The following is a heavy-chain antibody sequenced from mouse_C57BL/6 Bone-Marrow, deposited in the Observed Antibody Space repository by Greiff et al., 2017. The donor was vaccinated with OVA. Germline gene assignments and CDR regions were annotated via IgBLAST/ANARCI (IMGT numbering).Heavy chain of an antibody. Sequence: EVQRVESGGGLVQPGGSLKLSCAASGFTFSDYYMYWVRQTPEKRLEWVAYISNGGGSTYYPDTVKGRFTISRDNAKNTLYLQMSRLKSEDTAMYYCARELGLYAMDYWGQGTSVTVSS. CDR1: GFTFSDYY. D-gene: IGHD4-1*01. V-gene: IGHV5-12*01. CDR2: ISNGGGST. J-gene: IGHJ4*01. CDR3: ARELGLYAMDY.